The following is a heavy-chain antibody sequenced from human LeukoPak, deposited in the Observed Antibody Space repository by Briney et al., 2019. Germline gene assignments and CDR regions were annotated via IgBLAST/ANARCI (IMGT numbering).Heavy chain of an antibody. CDR1: GGSISSYY. V-gene: IGHV4-59*01. CDR3: ARFLYSSSYAFDI. J-gene: IGHJ3*02. D-gene: IGHD6-13*01. Sequence: SETLSLTCTVSGGSISSYYWSWIRQPPGKGLEWIGYIYYSGSTNYNPSLKSRVTISVDASKNQFSLKLSSVTAADTAVYYCARFLYSSSYAFDIWGQGTMVTLSS. CDR2: IYYSGST.